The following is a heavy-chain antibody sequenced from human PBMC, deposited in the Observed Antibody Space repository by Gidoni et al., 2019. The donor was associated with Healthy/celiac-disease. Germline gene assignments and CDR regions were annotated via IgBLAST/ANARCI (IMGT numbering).Heavy chain of an antibody. CDR3: AREGVSGIFR. D-gene: IGHD2-8*02. Sequence: QVHLQQWGAGLLKPSETLSLTCAVYGGSFSGYYWSWIRQPPGKGLEWIGEINHSGSTNYNPSLKSRVTISVDTSKNQFSLKLSSVTAADTAVYYCAREGVSGIFRWGQGTLVTVSS. V-gene: IGHV4-34*01. CDR2: INHSGST. J-gene: IGHJ4*02. CDR1: GGSFSGYY.